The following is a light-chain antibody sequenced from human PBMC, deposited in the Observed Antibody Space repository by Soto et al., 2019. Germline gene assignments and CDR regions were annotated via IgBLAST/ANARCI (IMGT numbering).Light chain of an antibody. CDR3: QQYYSTPLYT. Sequence: DIVMTQSPDSLAVSLGARATINCKSSQSVLYSSNNKNYIAWYQQKPGQPPKLLIYWASTRESGVPDRFSGSGSGTDFTLTISSLQAEDVAVYSCQQYYSTPLYTFGQGTKLESK. CDR1: QSVLYSSNNKNY. J-gene: IGKJ2*01. V-gene: IGKV4-1*01. CDR2: WAS.